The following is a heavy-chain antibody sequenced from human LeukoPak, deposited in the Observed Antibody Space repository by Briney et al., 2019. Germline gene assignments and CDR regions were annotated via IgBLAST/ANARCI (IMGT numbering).Heavy chain of an antibody. D-gene: IGHD6-13*01. Sequence: SETLSLTCAVYSGSFSGYYWSWIRQPPGKGLEWIGEITHSGSTNYNPSLKIRVTISVDTSKNQFSLKLTSVTAADTAVYYCARAYSRFYYYYMDVWGKGTTVTVSS. V-gene: IGHV4-34*01. CDR1: SGSFSGYY. CDR3: ARAYSRFYYYYMDV. CDR2: ITHSGST. J-gene: IGHJ6*03.